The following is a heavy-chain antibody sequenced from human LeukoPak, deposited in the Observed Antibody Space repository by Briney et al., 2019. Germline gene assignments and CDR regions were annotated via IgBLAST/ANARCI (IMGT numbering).Heavy chain of an antibody. CDR1: GFTFDDYG. J-gene: IGHJ4*02. Sequence: GGSLRLSCAASGFTFDDYGMSWVRQAPGKGLEWVSGINWNGGSTGYADSVKGRFTISRDNAKYSLYLQMNSLRAEDTALYYCARVGDSSGWDPFDYWGQGTLVTVSS. CDR2: INWNGGST. V-gene: IGHV3-20*04. CDR3: ARVGDSSGWDPFDY. D-gene: IGHD6-19*01.